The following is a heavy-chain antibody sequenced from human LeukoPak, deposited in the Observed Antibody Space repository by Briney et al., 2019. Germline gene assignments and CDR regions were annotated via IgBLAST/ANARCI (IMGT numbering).Heavy chain of an antibody. Sequence: ASVKVSCKVSGYTLTELSMHWVRLAPGKGLEWMGGFDPEDGETIYAQKFQGRVTMTEDTSTDTAYMELSSLRSEDTAVYYCATGTGGWPAMVTRWFDPWGQGTLVTVSS. J-gene: IGHJ5*02. CDR2: FDPEDGET. CDR1: GYTLTELS. V-gene: IGHV1-24*01. D-gene: IGHD5-18*01. CDR3: ATGTGGWPAMVTRWFDP.